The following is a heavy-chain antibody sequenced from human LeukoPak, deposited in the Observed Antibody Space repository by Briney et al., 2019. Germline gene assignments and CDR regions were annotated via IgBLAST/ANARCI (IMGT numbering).Heavy chain of an antibody. J-gene: IGHJ1*01. CDR2: IKSDGST. CDR1: GFTFSTYW. CDR3: SRAPSESGGYYPEYFRH. Sequence: GRSLRLSCAASGFTFSTYWMHWVRQAPGKGLVWVSRIKSDGSTNYADSVKGRFTISRDNANNTLSLQMNSLRPEDTGVYYCSRAPSESGGYYPEYFRHWGQGTLVTVSS. V-gene: IGHV3-74*01. D-gene: IGHD3-22*01.